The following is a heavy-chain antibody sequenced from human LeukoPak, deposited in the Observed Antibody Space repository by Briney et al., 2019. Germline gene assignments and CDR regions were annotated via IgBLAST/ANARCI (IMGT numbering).Heavy chain of an antibody. D-gene: IGHD3-22*01. J-gene: IGHJ5*02. Sequence: MPSETLSLTCTVSGGSISSGSYYWSWIRQPAGKGLEYIGRIYTTGGTSGSTYYNPSLKSRVTISVDTSKNQSSLKLSSVTAADTAVYYCAWGDSSGYPFDPWGQGTLVTVSS. CDR3: AWGDSSGYPFDP. CDR1: GGSISSGSYY. CDR2: IYTTGGTSGST. V-gene: IGHV4-61*02.